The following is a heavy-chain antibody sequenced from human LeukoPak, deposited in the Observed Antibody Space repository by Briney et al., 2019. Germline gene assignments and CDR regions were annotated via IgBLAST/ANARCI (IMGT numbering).Heavy chain of an antibody. V-gene: IGHV4-4*07. D-gene: IGHD2-2*01. CDR2: IYTSGST. CDR3: AREDCSSTSCSYYYYYYMDV. CDR1: GSSISSYY. J-gene: IGHJ6*03. Sequence: SETLSLTCTVSGSSISSYYWSWIRQPAGKGLEWIGRIYTSGSTNYNPSLKSRVTMSVDTSKNQFSLKLSSVTAADTAVYYCAREDCSSTSCSYYYYYYMDVWGKGTTVTVSS.